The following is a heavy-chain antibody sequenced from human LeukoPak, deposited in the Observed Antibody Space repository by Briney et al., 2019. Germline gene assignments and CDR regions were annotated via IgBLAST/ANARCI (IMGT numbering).Heavy chain of an antibody. D-gene: IGHD1-7*01. V-gene: IGHV3-48*04. Sequence: GGSLRLSCAASGFTFSDYSMNWVRQAPGKGLEWVSYISSSGSTIYYADSVKGRFTISRDNAKNSLYLQMNSLRAEDTAVYYCARDWNYGPDYWGQGTLVTVSS. J-gene: IGHJ4*02. CDR3: ARDWNYGPDY. CDR1: GFTFSDYS. CDR2: ISSSGSTI.